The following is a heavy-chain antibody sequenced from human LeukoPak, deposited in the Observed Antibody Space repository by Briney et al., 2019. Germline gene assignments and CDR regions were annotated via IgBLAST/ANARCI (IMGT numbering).Heavy chain of an antibody. J-gene: IGHJ4*02. Sequence: GGSLRLSCAASGFTFSSYWMSWVRQAPGKGLEWVANIKKDGSEKYYVDSVKGRFTISRDNAKNSLYLQMNSLRAEDTAVYYCATIPSQVVVAAPDYWGQGTLVTVSS. CDR2: IKKDGSEK. D-gene: IGHD2-15*01. CDR1: GFTFSSYW. V-gene: IGHV3-7*03. CDR3: ATIPSQVVVAAPDY.